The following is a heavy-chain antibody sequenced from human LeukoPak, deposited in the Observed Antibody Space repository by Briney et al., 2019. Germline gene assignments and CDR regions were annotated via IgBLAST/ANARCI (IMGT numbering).Heavy chain of an antibody. CDR2: IIPIFGTA. CDR1: GGTFSSYA. J-gene: IGHJ4*02. V-gene: IGHV1-69*13. Sequence: SVKVSCKASGGTFSSYAISWVRQAPGQGLEWMGGIIPIFGTANYAQKFQGRVTITADESTSTAYMELSSLRSEDTAVYYCAWVFPGIAAAESDYWGQGTLVTVSS. D-gene: IGHD6-13*01. CDR3: AWVFPGIAAAESDY.